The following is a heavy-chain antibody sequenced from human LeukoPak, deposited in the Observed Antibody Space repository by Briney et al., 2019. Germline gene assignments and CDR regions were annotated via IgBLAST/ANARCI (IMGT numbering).Heavy chain of an antibody. CDR2: IWHDGGDN. CDR1: GFTFSNHG. Sequence: GRSLRLSCAASGFTFSNHGMNWVRQAPGKGLEWVAIIWHDGGDNYYADSVKGRFTVPRDDSKSTVHLQMNSLRAEDTAVYFCARQSEDFSLDYWGQGTLVTVSS. CDR3: ARQSEDFSLDY. V-gene: IGHV3-33*01. D-gene: IGHD3-3*01. J-gene: IGHJ4*02.